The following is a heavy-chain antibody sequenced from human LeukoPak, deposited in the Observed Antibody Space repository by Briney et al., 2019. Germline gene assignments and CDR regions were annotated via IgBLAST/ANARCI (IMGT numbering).Heavy chain of an antibody. Sequence: PSETLSLTCTVSGGSISSSSYYWGWIRQPPGKGLEWIGSIYYSGSTYYNPSLKSRVTISVDTSKNQFSLKLSSVTAADTAVYYCARHTTTVVTGFDYWGQGTLVTVSS. CDR1: GGSISSSSYY. D-gene: IGHD4-23*01. J-gene: IGHJ4*02. V-gene: IGHV4-39*01. CDR2: IYYSGST. CDR3: ARHTTTVVTGFDY.